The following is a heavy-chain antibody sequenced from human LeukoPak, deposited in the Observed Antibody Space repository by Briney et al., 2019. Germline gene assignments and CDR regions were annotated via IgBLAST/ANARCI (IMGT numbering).Heavy chain of an antibody. CDR2: INPSGGST. CDR3: ARVYYDILTGYYRPPDY. D-gene: IGHD3-9*01. J-gene: IGHJ4*02. V-gene: IGHV1-46*01. CDR1: GYTFTSYY. Sequence: GASVKVSCKASGYTFTSYYMHWVRQAPGQGLEWMGIINPSGGSTSYAQKFQGRVTMTRDTSTSTVYMELRSLRSDDTAVYYCARVYYDILTGYYRPPDYWGQGTLVTVSS.